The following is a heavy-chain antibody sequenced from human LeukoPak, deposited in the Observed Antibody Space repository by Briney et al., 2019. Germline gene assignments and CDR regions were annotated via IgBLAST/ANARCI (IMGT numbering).Heavy chain of an antibody. D-gene: IGHD3-22*01. CDR3: SRPLYYYDSSGYSEKDY. CDR1: GFTFSNYY. Sequence: PGGSLRLSCTASGFTFSNYYMGWVRQASGKGLEWVGRIRDKANNYATAYVASVKGRFTISRDDSKNTTYLQMNSLKTEDTAVYYCSRPLYYYDSSGYSEKDYWGQGTLVTVSS. V-gene: IGHV3-73*01. J-gene: IGHJ4*02. CDR2: IRDKANNYAT.